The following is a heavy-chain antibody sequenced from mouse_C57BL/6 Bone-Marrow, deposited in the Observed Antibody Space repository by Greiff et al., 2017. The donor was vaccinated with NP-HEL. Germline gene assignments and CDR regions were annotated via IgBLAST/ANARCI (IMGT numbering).Heavy chain of an antibody. CDR1: GYTFTSYT. J-gene: IGHJ4*01. Sequence: QVQLKQSGAELARPGASVKMSCKASGYTFTSYTMHWVKQRPGQGLEWIGYINPSSGYTKYNQKFKDKATLTADKSSSTAYMQLSSLTSEDSAFYYCARPPYYGSTYYYAMDYWGQGTSVTVSS. D-gene: IGHD1-1*01. V-gene: IGHV1-4*01. CDR2: INPSSGYT. CDR3: ARPPYYGSTYYYAMDY.